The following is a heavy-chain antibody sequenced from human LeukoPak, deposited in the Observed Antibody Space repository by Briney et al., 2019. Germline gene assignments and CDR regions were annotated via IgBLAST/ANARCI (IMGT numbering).Heavy chain of an antibody. CDR3: ASGYCSGGSCYQFDY. D-gene: IGHD2-15*01. Sequence: SETLSLTCTVSGGSISSYHWSWIRQPPGKGLEWIGYIYYSGSTNYNPSLKSRVTISVDTSKNQFSLKLSSVTAADTAVYYCASGYCSGGSCYQFDYWGQGTLVTVSS. V-gene: IGHV4-59*08. CDR1: GGSISSYH. CDR2: IYYSGST. J-gene: IGHJ4*02.